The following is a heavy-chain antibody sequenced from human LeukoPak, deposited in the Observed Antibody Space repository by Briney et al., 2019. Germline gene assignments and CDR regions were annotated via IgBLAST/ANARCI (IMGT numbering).Heavy chain of an antibody. CDR2: IYYSGST. J-gene: IGHJ4*02. Sequence: PSETLSLTCTVSGGSISSSSYYWGWIRQPPGKGLEWIGSIYYSGSTYYNPSLKSRVTISVDTSKNQFSLKLSSVTAADTAVYYCARSYLVVPETDYWGQGTLVTVSS. D-gene: IGHD2-2*01. V-gene: IGHV4-39*01. CDR3: ARSYLVVPETDY. CDR1: GGSISSSSYY.